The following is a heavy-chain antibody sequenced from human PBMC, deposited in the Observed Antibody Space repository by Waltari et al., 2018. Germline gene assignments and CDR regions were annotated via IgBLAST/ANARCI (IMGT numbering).Heavy chain of an antibody. V-gene: IGHV4-59*01. CDR3: ARETANPYATNWFDP. CDR1: CDSITSFL. J-gene: IGHJ5*02. D-gene: IGHD2-21*02. Sequence: QVQLQESGPGLVKPSETLSLTCTVSCDSITSFLWNWIRQSPGKGLEWIGYVSNSGSTKFNPAFESRATMSLDASKNQFSLRLDSMTPADTAIYYCARETANPYATNWFDPWGQGTLVTVSS. CDR2: VSNSGST.